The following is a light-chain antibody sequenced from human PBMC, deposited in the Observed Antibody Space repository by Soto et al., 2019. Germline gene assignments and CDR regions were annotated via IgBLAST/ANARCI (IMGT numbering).Light chain of an antibody. CDR2: DVS. J-gene: IGLJ3*02. V-gene: IGLV2-8*01. CDR3: TSYVGSNIWV. Sequence: QSVLTQPPSASGSPGQSVTISCTGTSSDVGAYKYVSWYQQYPGKAPKLIIYDVSKRPSGVPDRFSGSKSGNTASLTVSGLQAEDEADYYCTSYVGSNIWVFGGGTKLTVL. CDR1: SSDVGAYKY.